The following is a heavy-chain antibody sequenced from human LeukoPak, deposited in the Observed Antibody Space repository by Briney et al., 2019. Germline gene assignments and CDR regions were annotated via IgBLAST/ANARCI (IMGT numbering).Heavy chain of an antibody. Sequence: GGSLRLSCAATGFTVSSNYMSWVRQAPGQGLEWVSVNYSGGSTYYADSVKGRFTISRDNSKNTLYLQMNNLRAEDTAVYYCARGRPVGASTVEDYWGQGTLVTVSS. V-gene: IGHV3-66*01. CDR3: ARGRPVGASTVEDY. CDR2: NYSGGST. D-gene: IGHD1-26*01. CDR1: GFTVSSNY. J-gene: IGHJ4*02.